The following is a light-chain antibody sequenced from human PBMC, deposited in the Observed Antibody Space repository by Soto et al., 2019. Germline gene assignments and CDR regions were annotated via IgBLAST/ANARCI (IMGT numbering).Light chain of an antibody. CDR1: SSDVGGYNY. CDR3: SSYTSSSTLA. V-gene: IGLV2-14*01. Sequence: LTQPASVSGSPGQSITISCTGTSSDVGGYNYVSWYQQHPGKAPKLMIYDVSNRPSGVSNRFPGSKSGNTASLTISGLQAEDEADYYCSSYTSSSTLAFGTGTKAPS. J-gene: IGLJ1*01. CDR2: DVS.